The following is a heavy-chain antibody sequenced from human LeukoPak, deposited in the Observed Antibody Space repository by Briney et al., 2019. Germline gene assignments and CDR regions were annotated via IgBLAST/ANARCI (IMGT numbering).Heavy chain of an antibody. CDR1: GFPFSIYG. J-gene: IGHJ4*02. Sequence: GGSLRLSCAGSGFPFSIYGMNWVRQAPGKGLEWVSGISPGGGPTYYADSVKGRFTISRDDSKNALYLQMNNLRAEDTAVYYCAKDGAWLRFDDWGQGILVTVSS. D-gene: IGHD5-12*01. V-gene: IGHV3-23*01. CDR2: ISPGGGPT. CDR3: AKDGAWLRFDD.